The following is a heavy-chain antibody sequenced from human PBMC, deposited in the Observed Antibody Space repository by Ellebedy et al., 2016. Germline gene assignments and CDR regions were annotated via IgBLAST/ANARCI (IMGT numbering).Heavy chain of an antibody. CDR3: AKSLWSGELLSYFDY. J-gene: IGHJ4*02. Sequence: GESLKISXAASGFTFSNHGMSWVRQAPGRGLELVSGISGSGGSTYYADSVKGRFTISSDNSKNTVSLQMNSLRAEDTAVYYCAKSLWSGELLSYFDYWGQGTLVTVSS. CDR1: GFTFSNHG. CDR2: ISGSGGST. V-gene: IGHV3-23*01. D-gene: IGHD3-10*01.